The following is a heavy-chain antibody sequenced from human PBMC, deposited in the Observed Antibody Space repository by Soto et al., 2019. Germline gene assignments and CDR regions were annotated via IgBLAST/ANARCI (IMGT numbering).Heavy chain of an antibody. D-gene: IGHD3-22*01. Sequence: PSETLSLTCAVSGDSISSIYYWAWIRQPPGKILEWIGSIYHSGTTYYNPSLKSRVTISVDTSKNQFSLQLRSVTAADSAVYFCARGLFGYDDGIYPSADNSFELWSQGTMVTV. V-gene: IGHV4-38-2*01. J-gene: IGHJ5*02. CDR1: GDSISSIYY. CDR2: IYHSGTT. CDR3: ARGLFGYDDGIYPSADNSFEL.